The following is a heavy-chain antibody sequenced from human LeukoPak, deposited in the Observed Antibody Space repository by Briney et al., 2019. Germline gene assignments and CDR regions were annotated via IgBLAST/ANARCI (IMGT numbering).Heavy chain of an antibody. D-gene: IGHD2/OR15-2a*01. J-gene: IGHJ4*02. CDR3: AGNNSAFAPY. CDR1: GGSVSSGILY. Sequence: SETLSLTCTVSGGSVSSGILYWHCIRHPAGMTLEWIGRIYTSGGTTYYPTFRTRVTISRYTANNSLSLRLTSVNDAATAVYYCAGNNSAFAPYWGQGAPVTVSS. CDR2: IYTSGGT. V-gene: IGHV4-61*02.